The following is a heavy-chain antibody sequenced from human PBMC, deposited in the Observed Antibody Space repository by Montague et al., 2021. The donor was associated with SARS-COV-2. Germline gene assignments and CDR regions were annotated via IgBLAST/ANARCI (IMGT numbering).Heavy chain of an antibody. J-gene: IGHJ4*02. CDR1: GDSVSSHTGA. Sequence: CAISGDSVSSHTGAWNWLRQSPSRGLEWLGRTYYRSRWYNDYALSVGSRITINPDTSKNQFSLQLNSVTPEDTAVYYCAREEAGTYYFDYWDQGILVTVSS. CDR2: TYYRSRWYN. D-gene: IGHD6-19*01. V-gene: IGHV6-1*01. CDR3: AREEAGTYYFDY.